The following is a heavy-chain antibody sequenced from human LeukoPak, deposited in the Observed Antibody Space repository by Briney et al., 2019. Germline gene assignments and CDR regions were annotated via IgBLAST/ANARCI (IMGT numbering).Heavy chain of an antibody. J-gene: IGHJ4*02. CDR2: ISSSGSTI. D-gene: IGHD4-17*01. Sequence: PGGSLRLSCAASGFTFSSYEMNWVRQAPGKGLEWVSYISSSGSTIYYADSVKGRFTISRDNAKNSLYLQMNSLRAEDTALYYCAKDTTDSGTYYFDYWGQGTLVTVSS. CDR3: AKDTTDSGTYYFDY. V-gene: IGHV3-48*03. CDR1: GFTFSSYE.